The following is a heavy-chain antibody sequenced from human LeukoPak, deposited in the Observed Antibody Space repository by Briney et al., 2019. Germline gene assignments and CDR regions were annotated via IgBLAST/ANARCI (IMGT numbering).Heavy chain of an antibody. V-gene: IGHV3-9*01. CDR3: AKDESTGGFAPGYLYGMGV. D-gene: IGHD3-16*01. CDR1: VFRFYDYG. CDR2: IIWSGTTT. J-gene: IGHJ6*02. Sequence: GGALRLSCVVSVFRFYDYGMHWVRQAPGKGLEWVSGIIWSGTTTGYADSVKGRFTISRDSAKNSLYLQMDSLRVEDTDLYYCAKDESTGGFAPGYLYGMGVWGQGTTVTVSS.